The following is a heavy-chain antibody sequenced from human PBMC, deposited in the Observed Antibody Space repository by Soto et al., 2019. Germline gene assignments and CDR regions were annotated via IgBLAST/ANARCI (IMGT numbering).Heavy chain of an antibody. CDR3: ARSLLDEYSSSWRSAYYGMDV. V-gene: IGHV1-69*02. Sequence: GASVKVSCKASGGTFSSYTISWVRQAPGQGLEWMGRIIPISGIANNAQKFQGRVTITRDTSTSTAYMELSALIPDDTAVYYCARSLLDEYSSSWRSAYYGMDVWGQGTTVTVSS. CDR1: GGTFSSYT. D-gene: IGHD6-13*01. CDR2: IIPISGIA. J-gene: IGHJ6*02.